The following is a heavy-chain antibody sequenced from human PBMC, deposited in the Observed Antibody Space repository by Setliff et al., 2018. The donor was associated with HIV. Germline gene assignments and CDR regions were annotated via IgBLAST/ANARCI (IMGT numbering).Heavy chain of an antibody. CDR2: VYYSGIT. Sequence: SETLSLTCDVSGDLIRNSYYYWAWIRQSPGRGLEWIGSVYYSGITHYNPSLKTRVSMSIDTSKNQFSLNLTSVTAADTAVYYCASLYNWNPRGGVGGAFDIWGQGTMVTVSS. V-gene: IGHV4-39*07. J-gene: IGHJ3*02. CDR3: ASLYNWNPRGGVGGAFDI. CDR1: GDLIRNSYYY. D-gene: IGHD1-20*01.